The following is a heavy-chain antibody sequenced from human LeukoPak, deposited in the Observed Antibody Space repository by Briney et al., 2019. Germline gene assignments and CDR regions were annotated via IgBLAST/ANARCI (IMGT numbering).Heavy chain of an antibody. J-gene: IGHJ4*02. CDR3: ARDWAHYYDSSGYSVY. CDR1: GFTFSSYG. CDR2: ISYDGSNK. D-gene: IGHD3-22*01. V-gene: IGHV3-30*03. Sequence: PGGSLRLSCAASGFTFSSYGMHWVRRAPGKGLEWVAVISYDGSNKYYADSVKGRFTISRDNSKNTLYLQMNSLRAEDTAVYYCARDWAHYYDSSGYSVYWGQGTLVTVSS.